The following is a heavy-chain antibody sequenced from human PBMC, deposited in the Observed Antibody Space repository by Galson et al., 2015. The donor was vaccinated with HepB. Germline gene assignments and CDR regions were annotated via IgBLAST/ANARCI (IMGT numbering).Heavy chain of an antibody. V-gene: IGHV3-23*01. J-gene: IGHJ6*02. CDR2: LSDSGDST. Sequence: SLRLSCAASGFTFNSYAMNWVRQAPGRGLEWVSSLSDSGDSTYYADFVKGRFTISRDNSKNTLYLQMNSLRAEDTAVYFCAKGFEFSWYGMDVWGQGTTVTVSS. D-gene: IGHD1-14*01. CDR3: AKGFEFSWYGMDV. CDR1: GFTFNSYA.